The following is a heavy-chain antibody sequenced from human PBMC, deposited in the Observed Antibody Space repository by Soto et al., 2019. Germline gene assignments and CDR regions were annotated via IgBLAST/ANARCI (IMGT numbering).Heavy chain of an antibody. D-gene: IGHD6-6*01. J-gene: IGHJ6*01. CDR3: ARVEQLVLFSPCDYYGMDV. CDR1: GFTFSNYA. CDR2: ISYDGSNK. V-gene: IGHV3-30-3*01. Sequence: QVKLVASGGGVVQPGRSLRLSCAASGFTFSNYAMHWVRQAPGKGLEWVAVISYDGSNKYYADSVTGRFTISRDNSKNTPYLQMNSLGVEDTALYFCARVEQLVLFSPCDYYGMDVW.